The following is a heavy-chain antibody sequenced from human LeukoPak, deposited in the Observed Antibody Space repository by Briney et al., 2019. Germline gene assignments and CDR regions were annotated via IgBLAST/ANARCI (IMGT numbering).Heavy chain of an antibody. CDR2: INHSGST. Sequence: SETLSLTCAVYGGSFSGYYWSWIRQPPGKGLEWIGEINHSGSTNYNPSLKSRVTISVDTSKNQFSLKLSSVTAADTAVYYCARGSVQLWHFDYWGQGTLVTVSS. CDR1: GGSFSGYY. V-gene: IGHV4-34*01. CDR3: ARGSVQLWHFDY. D-gene: IGHD5-18*01. J-gene: IGHJ4*02.